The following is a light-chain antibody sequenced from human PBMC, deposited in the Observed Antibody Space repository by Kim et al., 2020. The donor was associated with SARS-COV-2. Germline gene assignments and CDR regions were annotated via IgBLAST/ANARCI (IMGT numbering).Light chain of an antibody. CDR3: NSRDSNDNVV. V-gene: IGLV3-19*01. Sequence: VALGQTVRITCQGDSLRSYYASSYQQKPGQAPERVIYGKNKRPSVIPDRFSGASAANKASLTISGAQAGDEADYYRNSRDSNDNVVFAGGTKLTFL. CDR1: SLRSYY. CDR2: GKN. J-gene: IGLJ2*01.